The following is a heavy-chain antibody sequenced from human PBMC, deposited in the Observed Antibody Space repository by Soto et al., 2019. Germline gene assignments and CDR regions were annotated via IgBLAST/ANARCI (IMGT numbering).Heavy chain of an antibody. CDR2: INPSGGST. CDR1: GYTFTSYA. Sequence: ASVKVSCKASGYTFTSYAITWVRQAPGEGLEWMGIINPSGGSTSYAQKFQGRVTMTRDTSTSTVYMELSSLRSEDTAVYYCASSVTVTTSPYFDYWGQGTLVTVSS. V-gene: IGHV1-46*03. D-gene: IGHD4-17*01. J-gene: IGHJ4*02. CDR3: ASSVTVTTSPYFDY.